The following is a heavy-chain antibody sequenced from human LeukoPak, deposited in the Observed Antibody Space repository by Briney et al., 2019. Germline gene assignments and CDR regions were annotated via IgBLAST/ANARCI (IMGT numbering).Heavy chain of an antibody. CDR2: IFPIFGTA. J-gene: IGHJ4*02. Sequence: GASVKVSCKASGGTFSSYAISWVRQAPGQGLEWMGGIFPIFGTANYAQKFQGRVTITTDESTSTAYMELSSLRSEDTAVYYCARSPGGYYDSSGYHWGQGTLVTVSS. V-gene: IGHV1-69*05. CDR1: GGTFSSYA. CDR3: ARSPGGYYDSSGYH. D-gene: IGHD3-22*01.